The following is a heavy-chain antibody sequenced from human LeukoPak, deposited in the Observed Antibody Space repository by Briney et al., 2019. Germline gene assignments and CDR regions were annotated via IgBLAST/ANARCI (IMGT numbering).Heavy chain of an antibody. Sequence: SETLSLTCTVSGGSISSYYWSWIRQPPGMGLEWIGYIYYSGSTNYNPSLESRVTISVDTSKNQFSLKLSSVTAADTAVYYCATSPIQLWLPFDYWGQGTLVTVSS. J-gene: IGHJ4*02. D-gene: IGHD5-18*01. CDR2: IYYSGST. V-gene: IGHV4-59*01. CDR3: ATSPIQLWLPFDY. CDR1: GGSISSYY.